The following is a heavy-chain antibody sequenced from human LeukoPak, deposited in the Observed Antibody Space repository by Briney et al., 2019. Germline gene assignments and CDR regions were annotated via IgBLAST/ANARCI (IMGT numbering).Heavy chain of an antibody. V-gene: IGHV5-51*01. J-gene: IGHJ4*02. Sequence: GESLKISCQGSGYSFTNYWIGWVRQMPGKGLEWMGIIYPGNSYTRYGPSFQGQVTISADKSISTAYLQWSSLKASDTAMYYCARQPNPDFDYWGQGTLVTASS. CDR3: ARQPNPDFDY. CDR2: IYPGNSYT. CDR1: GYSFTNYW.